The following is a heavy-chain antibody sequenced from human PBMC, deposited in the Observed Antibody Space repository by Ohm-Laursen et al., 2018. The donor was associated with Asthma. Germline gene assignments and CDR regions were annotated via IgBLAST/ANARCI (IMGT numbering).Heavy chain of an antibody. CDR3: ARGRGSDWYDAVDI. V-gene: IGHV1-18*01. D-gene: IGHD2-21*02. Sequence: SSVKVSCKSSGYTFTNYGITWVRQAPGQGLEWMGWISPYSGNAYYAQKVQGRVTLTTDTSTSTAYMDLRSLRSDDTAVYFCARGRGSDWYDAVDIWGQGTMVTVSS. CDR1: GYTFTNYG. J-gene: IGHJ3*02. CDR2: ISPYSGNA.